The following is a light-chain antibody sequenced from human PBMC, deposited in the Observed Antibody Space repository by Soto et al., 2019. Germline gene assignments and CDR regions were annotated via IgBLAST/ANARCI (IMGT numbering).Light chain of an antibody. CDR2: SNN. V-gene: IGLV1-44*01. CDR3: AAWDESLNGEV. Sequence: QSVLTQPPSASGTPGHRVTISCSGSSPNIGSNTVNWYQQLPGTAPKLLIYSNNQRPSGVPDRFSGSKSGTSASLAISGLQSEDEADYYCAAWDESLNGEVFGTGTKVTVL. CDR1: SPNIGSNT. J-gene: IGLJ1*01.